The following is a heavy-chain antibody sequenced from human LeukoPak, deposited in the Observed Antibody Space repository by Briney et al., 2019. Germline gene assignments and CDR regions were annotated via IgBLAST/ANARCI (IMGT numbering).Heavy chain of an antibody. CDR1: GGSISSYY. CDR3: AREAWYCNSTSCYVGIDY. CDR2: IYTSGST. Sequence: PSETLSLTCTVSGGSISSYYWSWIRQPAGQGLDWIGRIYTSGSTNYNPSLKSRVTMSVDTSKNQFSLKLSSVTAADTAVYYCAREAWYCNSTSCYVGIDYWGQGTLVTVSS. D-gene: IGHD2-2*01. V-gene: IGHV4-4*07. J-gene: IGHJ4*02.